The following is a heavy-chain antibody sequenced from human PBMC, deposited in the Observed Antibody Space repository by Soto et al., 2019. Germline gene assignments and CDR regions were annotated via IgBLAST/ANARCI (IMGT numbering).Heavy chain of an antibody. CDR3: ARGHSSSWSQTPYFDY. CDR1: GGSISSSNW. D-gene: IGHD6-13*01. V-gene: IGHV4-4*02. J-gene: IGHJ4*02. CDR2: IYHSGST. Sequence: SETLSLTCAVSGGSISSSNWWSWVRQPPGKGLEWIGEIYHSGSTNYNPSLKSRVTISVDKSKNQFSLKLSSVAAADTAVYYCARGHSSSWSQTPYFDYWGQGTLVTVSS.